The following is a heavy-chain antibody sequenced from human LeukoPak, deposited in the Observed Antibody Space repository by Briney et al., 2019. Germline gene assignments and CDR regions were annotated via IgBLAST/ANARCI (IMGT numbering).Heavy chain of an antibody. V-gene: IGHV4-61*02. D-gene: IGHD2-2*01. Sequence: SSETLSLTCTASGGSISSGSYYWSWIRQPAGKGLEWIGRIYTSGSTNYNPSLKSRVTISVDTSKNQFSLKLSSVTAADTAVYYCAREGCSSTSCYYYYYYMDVWGKGTTVTVSS. CDR3: AREGCSSTSCYYYYYYMDV. CDR2: IYTSGST. J-gene: IGHJ6*03. CDR1: GGSISSGSYY.